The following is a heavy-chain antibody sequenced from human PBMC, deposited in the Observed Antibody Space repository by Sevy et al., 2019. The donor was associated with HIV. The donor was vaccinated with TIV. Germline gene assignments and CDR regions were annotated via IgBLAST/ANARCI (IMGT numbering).Heavy chain of an antibody. V-gene: IGHV1-2*02. D-gene: IGHD3-10*01. CDR2: IKPFNGDT. CDR3: ATDRGSYSPFNN. CDR1: GYHFIGYY. J-gene: IGHJ4*02. Sequence: ASVKVSCKVSGYHFIGYYIHWVRQAPGQGLEWMAWIKPFNGDTKYAQIFQGRVTVTWDTSTSTAYMDLTRLLYDDTAIYYCATDRGSYSPFNNWGQGTLVTVPS.